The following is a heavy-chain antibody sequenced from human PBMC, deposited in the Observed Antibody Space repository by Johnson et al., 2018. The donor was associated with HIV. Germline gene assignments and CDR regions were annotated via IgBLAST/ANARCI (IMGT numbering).Heavy chain of an antibody. V-gene: IGHV3-30-3*01. J-gene: IGHJ3*02. Sequence: QVQLVESGGGVVQPGRSLRLSCAASGFTFSSYAMHWVRKAPGKGLEWVAVISYDGSNKYYADSVKGRFTISRDNSRNALYLQMNSLRAEDTAVFYCARDQFGTITTGGDGAFDIWGQGTMVTVSS. CDR1: GFTFSSYA. CDR3: ARDQFGTITTGGDGAFDI. CDR2: ISYDGSNK. D-gene: IGHD5-24*01.